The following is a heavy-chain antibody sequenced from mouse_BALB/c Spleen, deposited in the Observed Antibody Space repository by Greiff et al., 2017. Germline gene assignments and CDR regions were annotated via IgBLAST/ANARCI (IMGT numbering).Heavy chain of an antibody. V-gene: IGHV14-3*02. Sequence: EVKLMESGAELVKPGASVKLSCTASGFNIKDTYMHWVKQRPEQGLEWIGRIDPANGNTKYDPKFQGKATITADTSSNTAYLQLSSLTSEDTAVYYCAIDYDYDGFAYWGQGTLVTVSA. CDR1: GFNIKDTY. CDR2: IDPANGNT. CDR3: AIDYDYDGFAY. D-gene: IGHD2-4*01. J-gene: IGHJ3*01.